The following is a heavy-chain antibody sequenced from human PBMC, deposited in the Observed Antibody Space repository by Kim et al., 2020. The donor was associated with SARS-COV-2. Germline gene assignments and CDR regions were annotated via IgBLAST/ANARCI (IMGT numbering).Heavy chain of an antibody. D-gene: IGHD5-18*01. CDR3: ARSSFSYGYYGSFDY. J-gene: IGHJ4*02. CDR2: IYYSGST. V-gene: IGHV4-39*01. Sequence: SETLSLTCTVSGGSISSSNYYWGWIRQPPGKGLEWIGCIYYSGSTHYNPSLKSRLTISVDTSRNQFSLRLSSVTAADTAVYSCARSSFSYGYYGSFDYWGRGTLVTVSS. CDR1: GGSISSSNYY.